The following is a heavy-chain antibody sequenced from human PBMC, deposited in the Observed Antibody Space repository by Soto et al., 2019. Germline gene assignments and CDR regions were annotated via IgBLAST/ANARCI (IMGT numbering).Heavy chain of an antibody. V-gene: IGHV4-4*07. CDR1: GDSMTTHY. J-gene: IGHJ5*02. CDR3: TKGAGPPWFDP. CDR2: VHAGEKA. Sequence: SETLSLTCTVSGDSMTTHYWSWVRQPAGKGLEWIGRVHAGEKADYSPSLKSRVTMSMDTSKNRFSLKLNSVTAADTAVYYCTKGAGPPWFDPWGQGTLVTVSS.